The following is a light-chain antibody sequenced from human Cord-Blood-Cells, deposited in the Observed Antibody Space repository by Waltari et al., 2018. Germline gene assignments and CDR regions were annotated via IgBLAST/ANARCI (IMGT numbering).Light chain of an antibody. CDR1: SSDVGGYNY. J-gene: IGLJ3*02. V-gene: IGLV2-14*01. CDR3: SSYTSSSTRV. CDR2: DGS. Sequence: QSALTQPASVSGSPGQSITISCTGTSSDVGGYNYVSWYQQHPGKAPKLIIYDGSNRHAGVSNRCSGSKSGNTASLTISGLQAEDEADYYCSSYTSSSTRVFGGGTKLTVL.